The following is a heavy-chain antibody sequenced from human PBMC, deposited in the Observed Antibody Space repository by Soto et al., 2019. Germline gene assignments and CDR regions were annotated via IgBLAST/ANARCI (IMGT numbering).Heavy chain of an antibody. CDR2: ISGSGGST. J-gene: IGHJ6*02. V-gene: IGHV3-23*01. CDR3: AKDSYYYYYGMDV. Sequence: PGGSLRLSCAASGFTFSSYAMSWVRQAPGKGLEWVSAISGSGGSTYYADSVKGRFTISRDNSKSTLYLQMNSLRAEDTAVYYCAKDSYYYYYGMDVWGQGTTVTVSS. CDR1: GFTFSSYA.